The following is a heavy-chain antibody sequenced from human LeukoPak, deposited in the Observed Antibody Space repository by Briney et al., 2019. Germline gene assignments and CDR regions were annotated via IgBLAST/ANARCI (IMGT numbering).Heavy chain of an antibody. CDR3: ARGLSRGYYLRVGALDI. V-gene: IGHV4-34*01. D-gene: IGHD3-22*01. J-gene: IGHJ3*02. Sequence: SETLSLTCAVYGGSFSGYYWSWIRQPPGKGLEWIGEINHSGSTNYNPSLKSRVTISVDTSKNQFSLKLSSVTAADTAVYYCARGLSRGYYLRVGALDIWGQGTMVTVSS. CDR1: GGSFSGYY. CDR2: INHSGST.